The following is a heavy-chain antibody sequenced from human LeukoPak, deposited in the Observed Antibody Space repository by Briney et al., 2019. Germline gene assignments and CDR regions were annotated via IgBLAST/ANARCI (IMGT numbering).Heavy chain of an antibody. V-gene: IGHV1-2*02. Sequence: GASVKVSCKASGYTFTGYYMNWVRQAPGQGLEWMGWINPNSGVTNYAQKFQGRVTMTRDTSISTVYMELSRLRSDDTAVYYCARQGALVKGIDYWGQGTLVTVSS. D-gene: IGHD6-13*01. CDR3: ARQGALVKGIDY. J-gene: IGHJ4*02. CDR1: GYTFTGYY. CDR2: INPNSGVT.